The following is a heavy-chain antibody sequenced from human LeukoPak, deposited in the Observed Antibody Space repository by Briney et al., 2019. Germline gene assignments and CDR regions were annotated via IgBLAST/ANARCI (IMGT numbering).Heavy chain of an antibody. CDR3: ARDTDYGDYAY. V-gene: IGHV3-48*03. D-gene: IGHD4-17*01. CDR2: ISSSGSTI. J-gene: IGHJ4*02. CDR1: GFTFSSYE. Sequence: PGGSLRLSCAASGFTFSSYEMNWVRQAPGKGLEWVSYISSSGSTIYYAGSVKGRFTISRDNAKNSLYLQMNSLRAEDTAVYYCARDTDYGDYAYWGQGTLVTVSS.